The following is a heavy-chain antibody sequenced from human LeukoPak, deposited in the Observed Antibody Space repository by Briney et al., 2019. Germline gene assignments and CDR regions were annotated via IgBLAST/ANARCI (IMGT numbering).Heavy chain of an antibody. D-gene: IGHD3-10*01. J-gene: IGHJ4*02. CDR2: ISNSGSSK. CDR3: ARARVPGELNY. V-gene: IGHV3-48*03. CDR1: GFTFSSCE. Sequence: GGSLRLSCAASGFTFSSCEMNWVRQAPGKGLEWLSYISNSGSSKYFADSVRGRFTISRDNAKNSLYLQMNSLRAEDTAVYYCARARVPGELNYWGQGTLVTVSS.